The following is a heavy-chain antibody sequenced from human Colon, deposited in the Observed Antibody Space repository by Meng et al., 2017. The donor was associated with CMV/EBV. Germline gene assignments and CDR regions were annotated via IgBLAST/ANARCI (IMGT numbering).Heavy chain of an antibody. V-gene: IGHV3-7*01. CDR1: GFTFSSYA. J-gene: IGHJ4*02. CDR3: ARASGKSSSWYSLFDY. D-gene: IGHD6-13*01. Sequence: GESLKISCAASGFTFSSYAMHWVRQAPGKGLEWVANIKQDGSEKYYVDSVKGRFTISRDNAKNSLSLQMNSLRAEDTAVYYCARASGKSSSWYSLFDYWGQGTRVTVSS. CDR2: IKQDGSEK.